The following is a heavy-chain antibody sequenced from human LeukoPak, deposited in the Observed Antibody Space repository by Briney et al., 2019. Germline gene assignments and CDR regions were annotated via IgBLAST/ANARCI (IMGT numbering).Heavy chain of an antibody. Sequence: GGSLRLSCAASGFPFSSYWMSWVRQAPGKGLEWVANIEQDGSDKYYVDSVKGRFTISRDNAKNSLYLQLNSLRADDTAVYYCARLTGTTGFDYWGQGTLVIVSS. D-gene: IGHD1-1*01. CDR3: ARLTGTTGFDY. V-gene: IGHV3-7*01. CDR2: IEQDGSDK. J-gene: IGHJ4*02. CDR1: GFPFSSYW.